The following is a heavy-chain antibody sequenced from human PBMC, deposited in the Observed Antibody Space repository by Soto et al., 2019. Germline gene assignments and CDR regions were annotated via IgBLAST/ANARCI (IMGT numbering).Heavy chain of an antibody. Sequence: QVQLVVSGGCVVQPGRSLRLSCAASGFRNYGMHWVRQAPGKGLEWVALIWHDGSKKHYADSVKGRFTISRDDSKNTVDLQMNSLRADATAVYYCARDRGDFGSGGSFFDYWGQGTLVTVSS. J-gene: IGHJ4*02. D-gene: IGHD3-10*01. CDR2: IWHDGSKK. CDR3: ARDRGDFGSGGSFFDY. CDR1: GFRNYG. V-gene: IGHV3-33*01.